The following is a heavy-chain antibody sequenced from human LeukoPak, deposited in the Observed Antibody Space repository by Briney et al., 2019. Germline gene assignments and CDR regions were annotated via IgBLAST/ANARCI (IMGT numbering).Heavy chain of an antibody. Sequence: PGGSLRLSCAVSGFTVSNNHMNWVRQAPGRGLECVSVIYSDGATSYAGSVRGRFTIFRDNSKNTLYLQMNTLRPEDTALYYCTRAYGGCGMDVWGQGTTVIVSS. D-gene: IGHD5-12*01. CDR1: GFTVSNNH. CDR2: IYSDGAT. J-gene: IGHJ6*02. CDR3: TRAYGGCGMDV. V-gene: IGHV3-66*02.